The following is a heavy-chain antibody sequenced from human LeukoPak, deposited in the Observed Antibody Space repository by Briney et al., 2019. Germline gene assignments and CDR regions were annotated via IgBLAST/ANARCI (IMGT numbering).Heavy chain of an antibody. CDR2: ISWNSGSI. CDR3: ARTLLSSPYFDWLKELDY. D-gene: IGHD3-9*01. Sequence: QPGRSLRLSCAASGFTFDDYAMHWVRQAPGKGLEWVSGISWNSGSIGYADSVKGRFTISRDNAKNSLYLQMNSLRAEDTAVYYCARTLLSSPYFDWLKELDYWGQGTLVTVSS. V-gene: IGHV3-9*01. CDR1: GFTFDDYA. J-gene: IGHJ4*02.